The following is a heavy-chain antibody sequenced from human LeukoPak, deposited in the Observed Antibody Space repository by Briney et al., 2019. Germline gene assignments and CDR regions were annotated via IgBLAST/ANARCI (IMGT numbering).Heavy chain of an antibody. Sequence: ASVKVSCKASGYTFTSHYMHWVRQAPGQGLEWMGIINPSGGSTSYAQKFQGRVTMTRDMSTSTVYMELSSLRSEDTAVYYCARAHNPKKDRGYFDYWGQGTLVTVSS. CDR1: GYTFTSHY. J-gene: IGHJ4*02. CDR3: ARAHNPKKDRGYFDY. D-gene: IGHD1-1*01. CDR2: INPSGGST. V-gene: IGHV1-46*01.